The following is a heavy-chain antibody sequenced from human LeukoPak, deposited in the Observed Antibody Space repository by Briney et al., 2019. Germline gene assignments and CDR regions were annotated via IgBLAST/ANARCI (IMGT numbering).Heavy chain of an antibody. Sequence: PGGSLRLSCSASGFTFSSYAMSWVRQAPGKGLEGFSAISGSGVSTYYAESVKGRLTISRDNSKNTLYLQMNRLRAEDTAVYYCAKCLGDGGNYYFDYWGQGTLVTVSS. CDR2: ISGSGVST. CDR1: GFTFSSYA. CDR3: AKCLGDGGNYYFDY. J-gene: IGHJ4*02. V-gene: IGHV3-23*01. D-gene: IGHD4-23*01.